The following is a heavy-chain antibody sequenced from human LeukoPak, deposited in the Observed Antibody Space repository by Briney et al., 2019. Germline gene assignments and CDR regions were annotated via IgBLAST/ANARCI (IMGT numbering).Heavy chain of an antibody. CDR1: GGSFSGYY. V-gene: IGHV4-34*01. D-gene: IGHD5-18*01. CDR3: AREGTAMVSWDY. CDR2: INHSGST. J-gene: IGHJ4*02. Sequence: PSETLSLTCAVYGGSFSGYYWSWIRQPPGKGLEWIGEINHSGSTNYNPSLKSRVTISVDTSKNQFSLKLSSVTAADTAVYYCAREGTAMVSWDYWGQGTLVTVSS.